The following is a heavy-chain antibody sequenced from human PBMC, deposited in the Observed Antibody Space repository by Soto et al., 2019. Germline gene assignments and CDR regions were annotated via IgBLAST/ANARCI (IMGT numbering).Heavy chain of an antibody. CDR2: ISTSSSYR. Sequence: GGSLRLSCAASGFTFSDYYMSWIRQAPGKGLEWLSYISTSSSYRNYADSVKGRFTISRDNAKNSLYLQMNRLRVEDTAVYYCALIPTVVTPAYYYGMDVWGQGTTVTVSS. V-gene: IGHV3-11*03. CDR3: ALIPTVVTPAYYYGMDV. J-gene: IGHJ6*02. CDR1: GFTFSDYY. D-gene: IGHD4-17*01.